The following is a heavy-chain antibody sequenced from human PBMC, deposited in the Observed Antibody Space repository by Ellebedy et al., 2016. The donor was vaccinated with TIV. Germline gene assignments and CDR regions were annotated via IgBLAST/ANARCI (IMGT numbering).Heavy chain of an antibody. Sequence: GESLKISCSASGFTFSSYAMHWVRQAPGKGLEYVSAISSNGGSTYYADSVKGRFTISRDNSKNTLYLQMSSLRAEDTAVYYCVKGTVVAATLHAYWGQGTLVTVSS. CDR3: VKGTVVAATLHAY. V-gene: IGHV3-64D*06. CDR1: GFTFSSYA. J-gene: IGHJ4*02. CDR2: ISSNGGST. D-gene: IGHD2-15*01.